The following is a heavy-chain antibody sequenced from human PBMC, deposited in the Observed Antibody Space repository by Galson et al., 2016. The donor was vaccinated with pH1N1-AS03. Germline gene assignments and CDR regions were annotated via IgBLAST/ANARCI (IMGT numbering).Heavy chain of an antibody. CDR2: IT. D-gene: IGHD3-10*01. V-gene: IGHV3-30*03. Sequence: SLRLSCAASGFAFSSYGMHWVRQAPGKGLEWVALITYYGDSVKGRFTISRDNARNSLYLQMNRLRADDTAVYYCARDLLKYYIDSGSNAPGYWGLGTLVTVS. J-gene: IGHJ1*01. CDR3: ARDLLKYYIDSGSNAPGY. CDR1: GFAFSSYG.